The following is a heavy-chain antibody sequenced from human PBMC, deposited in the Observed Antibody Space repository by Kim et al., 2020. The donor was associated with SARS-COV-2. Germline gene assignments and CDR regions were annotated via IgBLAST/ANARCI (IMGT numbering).Heavy chain of an antibody. D-gene: IGHD2-21*02. CDR3: AGGHLVVTAILDY. J-gene: IGHJ4*02. CDR2: IHHSGST. Sequence: SETLSLTCGVYGETFSGYYWTWIRQPPGKGLEWIGEIHHSGSTNYNPSLESRVTMSVDTSKNQFSLTLTSVTAGAPAVYSFAGGHLVVTAILDYWGQG. V-gene: IGHV4-34*01. CDR1: GETFSGYY.